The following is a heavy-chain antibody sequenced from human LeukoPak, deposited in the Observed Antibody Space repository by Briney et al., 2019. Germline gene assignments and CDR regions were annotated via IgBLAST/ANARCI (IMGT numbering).Heavy chain of an antibody. J-gene: IGHJ2*01. CDR3: VTCYLSFDL. V-gene: IGHV3-15*01. CDR1: GLTFSNAW. CDR2: IKSKGNGGTT. Sequence: GGSHTLFCAASGLTFSNAWMSWARHARGKGLEWVGRIKSKGNGGTTDYAAHVKGRLTISRDDSKKTLLLQMNSLENEDTAVYYCVTCYLSFDLWGRGTLVTVSS.